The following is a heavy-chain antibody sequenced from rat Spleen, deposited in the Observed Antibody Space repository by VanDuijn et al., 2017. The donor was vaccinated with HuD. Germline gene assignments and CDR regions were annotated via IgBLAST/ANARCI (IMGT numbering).Heavy chain of an antibody. D-gene: IGHD1-6*01. V-gene: IGHV5-31*01. J-gene: IGHJ4*01. Sequence: EVQLVESGGGLVQPGRSLKLSCVASGFTFYNYWMTWIRQAPGKGLEVVASITSSGTGAYYVDSVKGRFTISRDNAKSTLYLQMISLRSEDTATYYCTREDWVVDAWGQGVSVTVSS. CDR1: GFTFYNYW. CDR3: TREDWVVDA. CDR2: ITSSGTGA.